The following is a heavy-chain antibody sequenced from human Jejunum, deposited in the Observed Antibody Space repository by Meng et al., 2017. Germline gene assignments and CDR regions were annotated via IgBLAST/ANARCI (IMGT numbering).Heavy chain of an antibody. V-gene: IGHV4-38-2*02. D-gene: IGHD1-1*01. Sequence: SETLSLTCSVSGYSISSSYYWGWIRQPPGKGLEWIGSIYHSGNTYYSPSLKSRAVIPVDTPENRFSLDLSSVTAADTAMYYCARVRLDSVVDYWGQGTLVTVSS. J-gene: IGHJ4*02. CDR1: GYSISSSYY. CDR2: IYHSGNT. CDR3: ARVRLDSVVDY.